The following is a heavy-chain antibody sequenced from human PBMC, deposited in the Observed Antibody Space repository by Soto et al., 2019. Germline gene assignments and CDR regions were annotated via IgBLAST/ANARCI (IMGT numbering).Heavy chain of an antibody. Sequence: EVQLVESGGGLVQPGGSLRLSCAASGFTFSAFEMNWVRQAPGKGLEWLSYIYNSGSTMTYADSVKGRFAISRDNAKNSLYLQMYRLRAEDTAVYYCARESGGTGLDVWGQGTTVTVSS. CDR1: GFTFSAFE. V-gene: IGHV3-48*03. CDR3: ARESGGTGLDV. J-gene: IGHJ6*02. CDR2: IYNSGSTM. D-gene: IGHD1-1*01.